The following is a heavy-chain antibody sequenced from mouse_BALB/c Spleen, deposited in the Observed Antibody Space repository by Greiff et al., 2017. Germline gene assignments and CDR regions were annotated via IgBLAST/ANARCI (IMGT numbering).Heavy chain of an antibody. Sequence: EVKLVESGGGLVQPGGSLRLSCATSGFTFTDYYMSWVRQPPGKALEWLGFISNKANGYTTEYSASVKGRFTISRDNSQSILYLQMNTLRAEDSATYYCARDYYYGSSYHWYFDVWGAGTTVTVSS. CDR2: ISNKANGYTT. J-gene: IGHJ1*01. D-gene: IGHD1-1*01. CDR3: ARDYYYGSSYHWYFDV. V-gene: IGHV7-3*02. CDR1: GFTFTDYY.